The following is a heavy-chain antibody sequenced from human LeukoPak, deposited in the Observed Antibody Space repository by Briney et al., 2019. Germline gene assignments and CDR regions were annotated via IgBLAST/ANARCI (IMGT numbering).Heavy chain of an antibody. D-gene: IGHD1-26*01. V-gene: IGHV3-33*01. CDR3: ARARGSYNVGYDY. CDR2: IWFDGSNK. CDR1: GFAFSSYG. J-gene: IGHJ4*02. Sequence: GGSLRLSCAASGFAFSSYGMHWVRQAPGKGLEWVAVIWFDGSNKYYADSVKGRFIISRDNSKKTLYLQMNSLRAEDTAVYCCARARGSYNVGYDYWGQGALVTVSS.